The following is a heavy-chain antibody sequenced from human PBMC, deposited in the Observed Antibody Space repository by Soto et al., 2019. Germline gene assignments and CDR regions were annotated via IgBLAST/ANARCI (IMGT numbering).Heavy chain of an antibody. V-gene: IGHV3-9*01. Sequence: GGSLRLSCAASGFTFDDYDMHWVRQAPGKGLEWVSGISWNSGNIGYAYSVKGRFTISRDNAKNSLYLEMNSLRAEDTAVYYCARERCSGGSCYYYYGMDVWGQGTTVTVSS. CDR3: ARERCSGGSCYYYYGMDV. CDR1: GFTFDDYD. J-gene: IGHJ6*02. D-gene: IGHD2-15*01. CDR2: ISWNSGNI.